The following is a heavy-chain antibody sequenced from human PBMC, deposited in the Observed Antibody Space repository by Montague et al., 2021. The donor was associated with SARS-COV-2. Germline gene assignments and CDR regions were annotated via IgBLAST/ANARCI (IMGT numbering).Heavy chain of an antibody. J-gene: IGHJ6*02. V-gene: IGHV4-4*02. CDR2: IYHTGST. CDR1: GDSISTDNW. D-gene: IGHD2-2*01. CDR3: ARFAYRLLFIASYYGMDV. Sequence: SETLSLTCVVSGDSISTDNWWTWARLPPGKGLEWVGEIYHTGSTKYKPSLKSRVTISIDTSKNQFSLKLSSVTAADTAVYYCARFAYRLLFIASYYGMDVWGQGTTVTVSS.